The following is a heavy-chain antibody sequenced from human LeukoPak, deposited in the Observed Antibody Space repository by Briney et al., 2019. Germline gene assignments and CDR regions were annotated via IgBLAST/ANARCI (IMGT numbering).Heavy chain of an antibody. Sequence: SETLSLTCAVYGGSFSGYYWSWIRQPPGKGLEWIGEINHSGSTNYNPSLKSRVTISVDTSKNQFSLKLSSVTAADTAVYYCARDRNWFDPWGQGTLVTVSS. J-gene: IGHJ5*02. CDR2: INHSGST. CDR1: GGSFSGYY. V-gene: IGHV4-34*01. CDR3: ARDRNWFDP.